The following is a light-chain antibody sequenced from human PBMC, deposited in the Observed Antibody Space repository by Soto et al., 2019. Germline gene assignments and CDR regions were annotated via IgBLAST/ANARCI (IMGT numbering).Light chain of an antibody. J-gene: IGLJ2*01. CDR3: SSYTSSSTSVV. CDR1: SSDVGTYNY. V-gene: IGLV2-14*01. Sequence: QSALTQPAFVSGSPGQSITISCPGTSSDVGTYNYVSWYQQHPGKAPKLMIYDVSYRPSGVSDRFSGSKSGNTASLTISGLQAEDEADYYCSSYTSSSTSVVFGGGTKLTVL. CDR2: DVS.